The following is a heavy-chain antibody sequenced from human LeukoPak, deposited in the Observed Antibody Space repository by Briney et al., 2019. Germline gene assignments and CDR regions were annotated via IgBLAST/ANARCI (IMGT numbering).Heavy chain of an antibody. CDR2: IYTSGST. Sequence: SETLSLTCTVSGGSISSYYWSWIRQPAGKGLEWIGRIYTSGSTNYNPSLKSRVTMSVDTSKNQFSLKLSSVAAADTAVYYCARYSYGHYYYYMDVWGKGTTVTVSS. CDR3: ARYSYGHYYYYMDV. V-gene: IGHV4-4*07. D-gene: IGHD5-18*01. CDR1: GGSISSYY. J-gene: IGHJ6*03.